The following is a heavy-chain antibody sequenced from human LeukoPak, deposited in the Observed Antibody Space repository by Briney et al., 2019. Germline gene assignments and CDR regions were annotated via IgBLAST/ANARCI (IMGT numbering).Heavy chain of an antibody. J-gene: IGHJ5*02. V-gene: IGHV1-69*15. Sequence: GASVKVSCKASGGTFSSYAISWVRQAPGQGLEWMGRIIPIFGTANYAQKFQGRVTITADESTSTAYMELSSLRSEDTAVYYCARGVRDYVEYNWFDPWGQGTLVTVSS. CDR3: ARGVRDYVEYNWFDP. CDR1: GGTFSSYA. D-gene: IGHD3-10*01. CDR2: IIPIFGTA.